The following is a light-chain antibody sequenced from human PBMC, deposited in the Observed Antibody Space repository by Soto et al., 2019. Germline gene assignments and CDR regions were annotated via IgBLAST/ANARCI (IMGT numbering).Light chain of an antibody. CDR3: QQYGSSGT. J-gene: IGKJ1*01. CDR2: GAS. V-gene: IGKV3-20*01. CDR1: QSVSNNY. Sequence: EIVLTQSPGTLSLSPGERATLSCRASQSVSNNYLAWYQQKPGQAPRLLIYGASSRATGIPDRFSGSGSGTDFTLTISRLEHEDVAGYYCQQYGSSGTFGQGTKVESK.